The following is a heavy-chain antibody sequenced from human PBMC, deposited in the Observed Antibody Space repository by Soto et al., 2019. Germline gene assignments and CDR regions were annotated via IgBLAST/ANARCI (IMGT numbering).Heavy chain of an antibody. CDR3: ARFYCSSGVGYYDVFYI. J-gene: IGHJ3*02. Sequence: ASVKVCCKASGYTFTSYGISWVRQAPGQGLEWMGWISAYNGNTNYAQKLQGRVTTTTDTSTSTAYRELRSLRSDDTAVYYCARFYCSSGVGYYDVFYICGQGTMVT. CDR2: ISAYNGNT. D-gene: IGHD2-8*01. V-gene: IGHV1-18*01. CDR1: GYTFTSYG.